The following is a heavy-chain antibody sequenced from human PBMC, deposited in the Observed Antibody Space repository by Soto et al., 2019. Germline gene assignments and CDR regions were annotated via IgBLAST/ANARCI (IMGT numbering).Heavy chain of an antibody. CDR3: ARGGDSSSPTNYYYYYGIDV. Sequence: QVQLVQSGAEVKKPGSSVKVSCKASGGTFSSYAISWVRQAPGQGLEWMGGIIPIFGTANYAQKFQGRVTITADESTSTAYMELSSLRSEDTAVYYCARGGDSSSPTNYYYYYGIDVWGQGTTVTVSS. D-gene: IGHD6-6*01. CDR2: IIPIFGTA. CDR1: GGTFSSYA. J-gene: IGHJ6*02. V-gene: IGHV1-69*01.